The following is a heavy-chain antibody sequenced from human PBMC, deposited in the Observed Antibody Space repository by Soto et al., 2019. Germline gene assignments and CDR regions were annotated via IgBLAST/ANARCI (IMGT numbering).Heavy chain of an antibody. CDR3: ARDGNYYGSGSYYSGRRYYYYGMDV. V-gene: IGHV1-2*02. D-gene: IGHD3-10*01. Sequence: GASVKVSCKASGYTFTGYYMHWVRQAPGQGLGWMGWINPNSGGTNYAQKFQGRVTMTRDTSISTAYMELSRLRSDDTAVYYCARDGNYYGSGSYYSGRRYYYYGMDVWSQGTTVTVSS. J-gene: IGHJ6*02. CDR1: GYTFTGYY. CDR2: INPNSGGT.